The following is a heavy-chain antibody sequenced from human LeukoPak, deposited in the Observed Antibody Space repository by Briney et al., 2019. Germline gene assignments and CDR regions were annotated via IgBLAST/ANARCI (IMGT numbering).Heavy chain of an antibody. V-gene: IGHV3-21*01. CDR2: ISSSSSYI. J-gene: IGHJ6*02. CDR3: AFPHYYGSGSWKIYYYGMDV. Sequence: PGGSLRLSCAASGFTFSSYSMNWVRQAPGKGLEWVSSISSSSSYIYYADSVKGRFTISRDNSKNTLYLQMNSLRAEDTAVYYCAFPHYYGSGSWKIYYYGMDVWGQGTTVTVSS. CDR1: GFTFSSYS. D-gene: IGHD3-10*01.